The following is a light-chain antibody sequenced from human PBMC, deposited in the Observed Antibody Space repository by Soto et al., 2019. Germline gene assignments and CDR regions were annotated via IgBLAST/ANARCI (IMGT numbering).Light chain of an antibody. V-gene: IGKV2D-29*01. Sequence: DIVMTQTPLSLSVTPGQPASISCKSTQSLLHSDGKTYLYWYLQKPGQPPQLLIYEVSTRVSGVPDRFSGSGSGTDYTLEISRVETDDVGIYYCMQSTQLPPTFGQGTRLEIK. CDR3: MQSTQLPPT. CDR1: QSLLHSDGKTY. CDR2: EVS. J-gene: IGKJ5*01.